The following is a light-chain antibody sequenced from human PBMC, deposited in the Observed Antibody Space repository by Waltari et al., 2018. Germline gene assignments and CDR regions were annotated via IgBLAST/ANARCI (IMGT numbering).Light chain of an antibody. CDR2: EDS. CDR3: QVWDSIIF. V-gene: IGLV3-9*01. Sequence: SYELSQPRPVSVALGQTASITCGGNNIGSKKVHWDQQKPGQAPVMVIYEDSNRPSGVPERLSGSKSGNTATLTISSAQAGDEADYYCQVWDSIIFFGGGTKLTVL. J-gene: IGLJ2*01. CDR1: NIGSKK.